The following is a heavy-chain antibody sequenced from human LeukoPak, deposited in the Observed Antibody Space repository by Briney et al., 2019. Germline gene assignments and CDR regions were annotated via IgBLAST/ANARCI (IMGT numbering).Heavy chain of an antibody. J-gene: IGHJ4*02. V-gene: IGHV1-46*01. D-gene: IGHD4-17*01. Sequence: ASVKVSCKASGYAFTNYYLHWVRQAPGQGLEWVGIIKPSDGGTTYAQNFQGRVGMTRDTSTGTVYMELSSLRSQDTAVYFCARRHPGGDYNYWTGFYFDHWGQGTLLSVSS. CDR3: ARRHPGGDYNYWTGFYFDH. CDR2: IKPSDGGT. CDR1: GYAFTNYY.